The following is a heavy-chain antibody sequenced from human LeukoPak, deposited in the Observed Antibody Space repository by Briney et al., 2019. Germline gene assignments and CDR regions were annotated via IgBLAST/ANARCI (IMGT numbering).Heavy chain of an antibody. CDR2: IWYDGTNK. D-gene: IGHD3-22*01. V-gene: IGHV3-33*08. CDR1: GFTFSSYA. J-gene: IGHJ4*02. CDR3: ARAAYDNSGYLTL. Sequence: PGGSLRLSCAASGFTFSSYAMSWVRQAPGKGLEWVAVIWYDGTNKYYADSVKGRFTISRDSPKNTLYLQMNSLRAEDTAVYYCARAAYDNSGYLTLWGQGTLVTVSS.